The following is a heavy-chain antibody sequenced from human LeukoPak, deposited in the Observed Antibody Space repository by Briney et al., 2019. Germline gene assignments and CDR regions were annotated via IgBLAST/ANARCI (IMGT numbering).Heavy chain of an antibody. CDR1: GGSISSYY. J-gene: IGHJ4*02. CDR2: IYTSGST. V-gene: IGHV4-4*07. D-gene: IGHD1-26*01. Sequence: SSETLSLTCTVSGGSISSYYWSWIRQPAGKGLEWIGRIYTSGSTNYNASLKSRVSMSIDTSKNQFSLKLSSVTAADTAVFYCARENSGSYREFDYWGQGTLVTVSS. CDR3: ARENSGSYREFDY.